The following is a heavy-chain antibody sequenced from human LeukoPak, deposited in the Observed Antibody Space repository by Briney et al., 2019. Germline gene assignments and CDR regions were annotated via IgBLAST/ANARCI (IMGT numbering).Heavy chain of an antibody. Sequence: ASVKVSCKVSGYTLTELSMHWVRQAPGKGLEWMGGFDPEDGETIYAQKFQGRVTMTEDTSTDTAYMELSSLRSEDTAVYYRATVYYDSSGYPYYFDYWGQGTLVTVSS. CDR1: GYTLTELS. D-gene: IGHD3-22*01. J-gene: IGHJ4*02. CDR2: FDPEDGET. V-gene: IGHV1-24*01. CDR3: ATVYYDSSGYPYYFDY.